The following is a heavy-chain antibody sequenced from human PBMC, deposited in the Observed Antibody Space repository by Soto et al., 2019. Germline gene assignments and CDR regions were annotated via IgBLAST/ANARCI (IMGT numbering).Heavy chain of an antibody. Sequence: ETLSLTCIVSGVSISSYYWNWIRQPTGKGLEWIGYIYYSGSTNYNPSLKSRITISVETSKNQFALKLSSVTGADTAVYYCASCRDGYNYEGYFDYWGQGTLVTVSS. CDR1: GVSISSYY. J-gene: IGHJ4*02. CDR3: ASCRDGYNYEGYFDY. V-gene: IGHV4-59*01. D-gene: IGHD5-12*01. CDR2: IYYSGST.